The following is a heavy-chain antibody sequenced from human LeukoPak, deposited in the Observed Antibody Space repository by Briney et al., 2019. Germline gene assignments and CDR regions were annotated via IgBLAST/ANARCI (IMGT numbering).Heavy chain of an antibody. V-gene: IGHV4-34*01. J-gene: IGHJ4*02. CDR2: INHSGST. CDR1: GGSFSGYY. D-gene: IGHD3-10*01. Sequence: SETLSLTCAVYGGSFSGYYWSWIRQPPGKGLEWIGEINHSGSTNYNPTLKSRVTISVDTSKNQFSLKLSSVPAADTAVYYCARGDILFGEYDYSYYFYYWGQGTLVTVSS. CDR3: ARGDILFGEYDYSYYFYY.